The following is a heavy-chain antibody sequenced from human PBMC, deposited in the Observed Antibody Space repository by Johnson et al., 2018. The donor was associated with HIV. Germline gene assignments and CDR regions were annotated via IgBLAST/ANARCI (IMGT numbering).Heavy chain of an antibody. CDR2: IKSKTDGGTK. CDR3: TYWESFFEI. CDR1: GFTFSNAW. V-gene: IGHV3-15*01. J-gene: IGHJ3*02. D-gene: IGHD1-26*01. Sequence: VQLVESGGGLVKPGGSLRLPCAASGFTFSNAWMSWVRQAPGKGLAWVGRIKSKTDGGTKDYAAPVKGRFTISRDDSKNTRYLQMNSLKTEDTAVYCCTYWESFFEIWGRGTMVTVSA.